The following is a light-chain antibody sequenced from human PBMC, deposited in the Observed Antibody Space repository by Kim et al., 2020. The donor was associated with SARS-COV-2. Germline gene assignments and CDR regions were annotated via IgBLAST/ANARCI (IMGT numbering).Light chain of an antibody. CDR3: QVWDSSSDHPV. V-gene: IGLV3-21*04. Sequence: SYELTQPPSVSVAPGKTARITCGGNNLGSKSVHWYQQKPGQAPVLVIYYDSDRPSGIPERFSGSNSGNTATLTISRVEAGDEAVYYCQVWDSSSDHPVFGGGTQLTVL. J-gene: IGLJ3*02. CDR1: NLGSKS. CDR2: YDS.